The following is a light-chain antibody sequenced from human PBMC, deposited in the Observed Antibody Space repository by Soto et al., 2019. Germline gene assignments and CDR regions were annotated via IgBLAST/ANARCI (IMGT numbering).Light chain of an antibody. Sequence: QSVLTQPPSASGTPGQRVTISCSGSSSNIESNYVYWYQQLPGSAPKLLIYRNDQRPSGVPDRFSGSKSGTSASLAISGLRSDDEADYYCAAWDDSLSALVFGGGTKLTVI. CDR3: AAWDDSLSALV. V-gene: IGLV1-47*01. J-gene: IGLJ3*02. CDR1: SSNIESNY. CDR2: RND.